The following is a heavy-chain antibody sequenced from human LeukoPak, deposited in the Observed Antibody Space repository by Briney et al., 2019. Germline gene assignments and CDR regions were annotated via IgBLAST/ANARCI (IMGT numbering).Heavy chain of an antibody. Sequence: GGSLRLSCAASGFSVSVNYMSWVRQAPGKGLEWVSVLFASGYSKYADSVKGRFTISRDNSKNTLYLQMNSLRAEDTAVYYCAKDLPSAGSYYMDVWGKGTTVTVSS. D-gene: IGHD2-15*01. CDR3: AKDLPSAGSYYMDV. V-gene: IGHV3-66*01. CDR1: GFSVSVNY. J-gene: IGHJ6*03. CDR2: LFASGYS.